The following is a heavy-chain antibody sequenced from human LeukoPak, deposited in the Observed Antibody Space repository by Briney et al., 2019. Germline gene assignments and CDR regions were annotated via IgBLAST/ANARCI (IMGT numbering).Heavy chain of an antibody. V-gene: IGHV4-59*12. J-gene: IGHJ4*02. Sequence: SETLSLTCTVSSGSISSYYWSWIRQPPGKGLEWIGYIYYSGSTNYNPSLKSRVTISVDTSKNQFSLKLSSVTAADTAVYYCARGLAIDPGQNNIQLWSLNPFDYWGQGTLVTVSS. CDR1: SGSISSYY. CDR2: IYYSGST. CDR3: ARGLAIDPGQNNIQLWSLNPFDY. D-gene: IGHD5-18*01.